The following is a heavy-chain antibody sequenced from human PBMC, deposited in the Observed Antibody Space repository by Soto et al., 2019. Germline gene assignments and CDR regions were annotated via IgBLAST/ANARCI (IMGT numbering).Heavy chain of an antibody. D-gene: IGHD1-26*01. CDR1: GFTFHDYA. Sequence: GGSLRLSCATSGFTFHDYAMSWVRQAPGKGLEWVSAIAFTGSATYYADSVKGRFTISRDNSKNIVYLQMNSLRVDDTAVYYCAKDPGAAGRPYYFGSWGQGTVVTVSS. CDR3: AKDPGAAGRPYYFGS. V-gene: IGHV3-23*01. J-gene: IGHJ4*02. CDR2: IAFTGSAT.